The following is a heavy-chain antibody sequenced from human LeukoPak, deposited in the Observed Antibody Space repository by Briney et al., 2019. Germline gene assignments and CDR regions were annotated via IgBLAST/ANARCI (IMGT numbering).Heavy chain of an antibody. CDR3: ARGVSASSAGFDY. CDR2: ILNMGSR. CDR1: GGSISSYY. V-gene: IGHV4-59*01. D-gene: IGHD2-15*01. J-gene: IGHJ4*02. Sequence: PWETLSLTCTVSGGSISSYYWSWIRQPPGKGLEWIGYILNMGSRNYNPSLKSRVTISVDTSKNQFSLKLSSLTAADTAVYYCARGVSASSAGFDYWGQGTLGT.